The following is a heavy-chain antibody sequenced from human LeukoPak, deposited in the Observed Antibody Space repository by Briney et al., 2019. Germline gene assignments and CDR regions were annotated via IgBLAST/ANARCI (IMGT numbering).Heavy chain of an antibody. CDR3: ARLVLLWFGEFPNWFDP. Sequence: SETLSLTCTVSGGSVSSGSYYWSWIRQPPGKGLEWIGYIYYSGSTNYNPSLKSRVTISVDTSKNQFSLKLSSVTAADTAVYYCARLVLLWFGEFPNWFDPWGQGTLVTVSS. CDR1: GGSVSSGSYY. V-gene: IGHV4-61*01. J-gene: IGHJ5*02. CDR2: IYYSGST. D-gene: IGHD3-10*01.